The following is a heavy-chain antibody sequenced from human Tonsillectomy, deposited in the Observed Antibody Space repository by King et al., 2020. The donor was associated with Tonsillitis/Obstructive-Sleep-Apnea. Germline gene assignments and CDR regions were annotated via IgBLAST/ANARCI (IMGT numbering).Heavy chain of an antibody. J-gene: IGHJ6*02. Sequence: QLVQSGAEVKKPGSSVKVSCKASGGTFSSYAISWVRQAPGQGLEWMGGIIPIFGTANYAQKFQGRVTITADESTSTAYMELSSLRSEDTAVYYWASQVAVAGTNYSGMDVWGQGTTVTVSS. CDR3: ASQVAVAGTNYSGMDV. V-gene: IGHV1-69*01. CDR2: IIPIFGTA. CDR1: GGTFSSYA. D-gene: IGHD6-19*01.